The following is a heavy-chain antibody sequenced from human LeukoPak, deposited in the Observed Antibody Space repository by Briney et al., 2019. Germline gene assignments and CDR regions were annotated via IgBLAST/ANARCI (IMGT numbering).Heavy chain of an antibody. J-gene: IGHJ4*02. CDR2: IKSNADGGTP. CDR3: TTFYHEYSPY. D-gene: IGHD2/OR15-2a*01. V-gene: IGHV3-15*01. Sequence: PGGSLRLSCAASGFSFMNAWMIWVRQAPGKGLEWVGRIKSNADGGTPDYAAPARGRFTISRDDSKNTLYLQMNSMKTEDTAVYYCTTFYHEYSPYWGRGTLVTVSS. CDR1: GFSFMNAW.